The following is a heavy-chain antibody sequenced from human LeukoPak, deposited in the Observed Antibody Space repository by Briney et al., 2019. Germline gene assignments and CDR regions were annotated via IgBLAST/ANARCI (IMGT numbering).Heavy chain of an antibody. CDR1: GFTFSSYG. D-gene: IGHD2-2*01. CDR2: IWYDGSNK. V-gene: IGHV3-33*01. CDR3: ATYSYCSSTSCLVGDAFDI. Sequence: RRSLRLSCAASGFTFSSYGMHWVRQAPGKGLEWVAVIWYDGSNKYYADSVKGRFTISRDNSKNTLYLQMNSLRAEDTAVYYCATYSYCSSTSCLVGDAFDIWGQGTMVTVSS. J-gene: IGHJ3*02.